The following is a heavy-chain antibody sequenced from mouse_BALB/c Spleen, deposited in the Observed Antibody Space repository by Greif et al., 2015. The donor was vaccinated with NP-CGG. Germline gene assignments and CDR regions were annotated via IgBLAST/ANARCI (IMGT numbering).Heavy chain of an antibody. D-gene: IGHD2-14*01. J-gene: IGHJ2*01. CDR3: VRDYRYDYFDD. CDR2: IRSKSNSYAT. V-gene: IGHV10-1*02. CDR1: GFTFNTYA. Sequence: EVKVVESGGGLVQPKGSLKLSCAASGFTFNTYAMNWVRQAPGKGLEWVARIRSKSNSYATYYADSVKDRFTISRDDSQSKLYLQMNNLKTEDTAMYYCVRDYRYDYFDDWGQGTTLTVSS.